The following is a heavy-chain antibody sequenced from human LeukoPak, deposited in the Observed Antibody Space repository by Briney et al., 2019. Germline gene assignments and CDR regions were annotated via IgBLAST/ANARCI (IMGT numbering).Heavy chain of an antibody. CDR3: ARVPLLYYYDSSGYLYYYYYMDV. J-gene: IGHJ6*03. V-gene: IGHV3-9*01. Sequence: PGGSLRLSCAASGFTFDDYAMHWVRQAPGKGLEWVSGISWNSGSIGYADSVKGRFTISRDNAKNSLYLQMNSLRAEDTAVYYCARVPLLYYYDSSGYLYYYYYMDVWGKGTTVTISS. D-gene: IGHD3-22*01. CDR1: GFTFDDYA. CDR2: ISWNSGSI.